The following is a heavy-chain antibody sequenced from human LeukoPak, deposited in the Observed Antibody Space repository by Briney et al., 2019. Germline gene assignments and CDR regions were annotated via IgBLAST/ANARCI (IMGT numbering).Heavy chain of an antibody. CDR2: IYYSGST. J-gene: IGHJ5*02. CDR1: GGSISSSSYY. D-gene: IGHD6-19*01. CDR3: ARDIAVAGLNWFDP. V-gene: IGHV4-39*07. Sequence: SETLSLTCTVSGGSISSSSYYWGWIRQPPGKGLEWIGSIYYSGSTYYNPSLKSRVTMSVDTSKNQFSLKLSSVTAADTAVYYCARDIAVAGLNWFDPWGQGTLVTVSS.